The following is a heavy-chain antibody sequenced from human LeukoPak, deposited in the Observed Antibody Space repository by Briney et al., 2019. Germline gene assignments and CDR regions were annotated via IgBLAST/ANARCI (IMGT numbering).Heavy chain of an antibody. CDR2: IYPGDSGT. V-gene: IGHV5-51*01. D-gene: IGHD3-3*02. Sequence: GESLKISCKGSGYIFTSYGIGWVRQMPGKGLEWMGIIYPGDSGTRYSPSFQGQVTISADKSISTAYLQWSSLKASDTAMYYCARRSAFEGILDYWGQGTLVTVSS. CDR3: ARRSAFEGILDY. J-gene: IGHJ4*02. CDR1: GYIFTSYG.